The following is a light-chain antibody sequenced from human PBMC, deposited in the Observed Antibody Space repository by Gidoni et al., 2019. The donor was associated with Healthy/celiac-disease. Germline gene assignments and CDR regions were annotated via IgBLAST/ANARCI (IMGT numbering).Light chain of an antibody. V-gene: IGKV3-20*01. CDR1: QSVSSSY. J-gene: IGKJ1*01. CDR2: GAS. Sequence: EIVLTQSPGTRSLSPGERATLSCRASQSVSSSYLAWYQQKPGQAPRLLIYGASSRTTGIPDRFSGSGSGTDFTLTISRLEPEDFAVYYCQQYGSSPPWTFXXXTKVEIK. CDR3: QQYGSSPPWT.